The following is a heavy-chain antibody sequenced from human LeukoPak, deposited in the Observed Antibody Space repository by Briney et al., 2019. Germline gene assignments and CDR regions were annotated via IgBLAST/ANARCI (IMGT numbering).Heavy chain of an antibody. CDR2: IYITGST. CDR3: ARTTEGGYTYNYFYYYYMDV. CDR1: GGSIGNYY. J-gene: IGHJ6*03. Sequence: SETLSLTCTVSGGSIGNYYWSWIRQPAGKGLEWIGHIYITGSTNYNPSLKSRISISVDTSKNQFSLKLSSVTAADTAVYYCARTTEGGYTYNYFYYYYMDVWGKGTTVTISS. D-gene: IGHD5-18*01. V-gene: IGHV4-4*07.